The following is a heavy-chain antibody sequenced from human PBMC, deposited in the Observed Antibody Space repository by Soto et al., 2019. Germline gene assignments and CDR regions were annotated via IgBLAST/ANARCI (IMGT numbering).Heavy chain of an antibody. Sequence: SETLSLTCTVSGGSISSSSYYWGWIRQPPGKGLEWIGSIYYSGSTYYNPSLKSRVTISVDTSKNQFSLKLSSVTAADTAVYYCARQLSSSTTYYYYYYMDVWGKGTTVTVSS. J-gene: IGHJ6*03. V-gene: IGHV4-39*01. CDR1: GGSISSSSYY. CDR3: ARQLSSSTTYYYYYYMDV. CDR2: IYYSGST. D-gene: IGHD6-6*01.